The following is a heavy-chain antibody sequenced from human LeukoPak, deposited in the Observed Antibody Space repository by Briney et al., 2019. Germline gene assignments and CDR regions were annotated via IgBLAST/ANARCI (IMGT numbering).Heavy chain of an antibody. Sequence: GGPLRLSSPTSRFPYRTSRKHRLPQSPPKGPRWVSRTSGAGTTTTSADSVKGRFTISRDNAKNTLFLQMNSLRVDDTAVYYCTRVRSSSWYDYWGQGALVTVSS. CDR1: RFPYRTSR. CDR3: TRVRSSSWYDY. V-gene: IGHV3-74*01. J-gene: IGHJ4*02. D-gene: IGHD6-13*01. CDR2: TSGAGTTT.